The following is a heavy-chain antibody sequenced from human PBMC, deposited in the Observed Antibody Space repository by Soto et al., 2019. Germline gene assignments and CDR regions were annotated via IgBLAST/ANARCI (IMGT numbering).Heavy chain of an antibody. CDR1: GDTFITHS. Sequence: SVKVSCKASGDTFITHSISWVRQAPGQGLQWMGGIIPMFGTVNYAQNFQGRVTITADESTSTAYMELNSLRYEDTAVYYCATCPFKGRFGEFAYYFDSWGQGTLVTVSS. J-gene: IGHJ4*02. CDR3: ATCPFKGRFGEFAYYFDS. CDR2: IIPMFGTV. V-gene: IGHV1-69*13. D-gene: IGHD3-16*01.